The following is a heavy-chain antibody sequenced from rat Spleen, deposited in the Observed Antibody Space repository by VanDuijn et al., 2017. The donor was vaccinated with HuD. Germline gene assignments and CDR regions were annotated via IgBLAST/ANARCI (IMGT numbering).Heavy chain of an antibody. CDR3: ARLTTVATGWYFDF. CDR1: GFTFSHYD. J-gene: IGHJ1*01. V-gene: IGHV5-7*01. CDR2: ISFDGSST. Sequence: EVQLVESGGGLVQPGRSMKFSCAASGFTFSHYDMAWVRQAPKKGLEWVAFISFDGSSTYYRDSVKGRFTISRDNAKSTLYLQMDSLRSEATATYYCARLTTVATGWYFDFWGPGTMVTVSS. D-gene: IGHD1-8*01.